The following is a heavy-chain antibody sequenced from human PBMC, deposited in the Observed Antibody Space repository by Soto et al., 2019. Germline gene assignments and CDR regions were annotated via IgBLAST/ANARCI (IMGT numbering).Heavy chain of an antibody. J-gene: IGHJ5*02. CDR1: GGSFSGYY. D-gene: IGHD4-4*01. Sequence: PSETLSLTCAVYGGSFSGYYWSWIRQPPGKGLEWIGEINHSGSTNYNPSLKSRVTISVDTSKNQFSLKLSSVTAADTAVYYCARGRKSSYSRTTTGSYWFDPWGQGTLVTVSS. CDR3: ARGRKSSYSRTTTGSYWFDP. V-gene: IGHV4-34*01. CDR2: INHSGST.